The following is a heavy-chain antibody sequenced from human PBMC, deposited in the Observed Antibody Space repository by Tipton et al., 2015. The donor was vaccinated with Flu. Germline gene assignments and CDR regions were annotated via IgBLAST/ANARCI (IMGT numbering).Heavy chain of an antibody. CDR3: ARGDYYYGMDV. J-gene: IGHJ6*02. CDR1: GFSLSSYA. V-gene: IGHV3-23*01. Sequence: SLRLSCAASGFSLSSYAMSWIRQAPGKGLEWVSAIGRGGDDTYYADSVKGRFTISRDTSRNTLHLQINTLRAEDTAVYYCARGDYYYGMDVWGQGTTVTVSS. CDR2: IGRGGDDT.